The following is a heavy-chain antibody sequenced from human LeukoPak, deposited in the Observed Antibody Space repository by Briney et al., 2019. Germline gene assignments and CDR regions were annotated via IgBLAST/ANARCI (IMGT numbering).Heavy chain of an antibody. CDR2: VKQDGSEK. J-gene: IGHJ4*02. CDR1: GFTFSSHW. V-gene: IGHV3-7*01. CDR3: ARDHTVGQWPTHFDY. Sequence: GGSLRLSCAASGFTFSSHWMNWVRQAPGRGLEWVANVKQDGSEKYYVDSVKGRLTISRDNAKNSLYLQMNSLRAEDTGVYYCARDHTVGQWPTHFDYWGQGTLVTVSS. D-gene: IGHD6-19*01.